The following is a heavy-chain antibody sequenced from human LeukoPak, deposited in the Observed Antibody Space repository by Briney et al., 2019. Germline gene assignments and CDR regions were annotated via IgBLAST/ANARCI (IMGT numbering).Heavy chain of an antibody. D-gene: IGHD6-13*01. CDR1: GYTFTRYW. Sequence: GESLKISCKGSGYTFTRYWSGWVRQMPGKGLEGMRIISPSDSDTTDSPSLQGQVTISADKPISTAHLQWSSLKASDTAMYYCARPPTYSSFFDYWGQGTLVTASS. V-gene: IGHV5-51*01. CDR3: ARPPTYSSFFDY. J-gene: IGHJ4*02. CDR2: ISPSDSDT.